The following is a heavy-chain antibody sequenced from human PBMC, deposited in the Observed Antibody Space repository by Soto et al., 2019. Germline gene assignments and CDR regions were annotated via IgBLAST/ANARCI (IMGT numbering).Heavy chain of an antibody. CDR3: ASPEYYDFWSGYYRQSVDYYGMDV. CDR1: GYTFTGYY. V-gene: IGHV1-2*02. J-gene: IGHJ6*02. D-gene: IGHD3-3*01. Sequence: ASVKVSCKASGYTFTGYYMHWVRQAPGQGLEWMGWINPNSGGTNYAQKFQGRVTMTRDTSISTAYVELSRLRSDDTAVYYCASPEYYDFWSGYYRQSVDYYGMDVWAQGTKVTVSS. CDR2: INPNSGGT.